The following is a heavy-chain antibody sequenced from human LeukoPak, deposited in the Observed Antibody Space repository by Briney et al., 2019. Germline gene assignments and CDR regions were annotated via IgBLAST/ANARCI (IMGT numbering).Heavy chain of an antibody. CDR1: GDSISSGGYY. V-gene: IGHV4-31*03. CDR2: INHSGST. CDR3: ARGRVVGATESKDQNWFDP. J-gene: IGHJ5*02. D-gene: IGHD1-26*01. Sequence: SQTLSLTCTVSGDSISSGGYYWSWIRQHPGRGLEWIGEINHSGSTNYNPSLKSRVTISVDTSKNQFSLKLSSVTAADTAVYYCARGRVVGATESKDQNWFDPWGQGTLVAVSS.